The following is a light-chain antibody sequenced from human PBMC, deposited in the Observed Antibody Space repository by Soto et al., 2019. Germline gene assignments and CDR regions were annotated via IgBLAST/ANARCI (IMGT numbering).Light chain of an antibody. Sequence: QSVLTQPASVSGSPGQSITMSCTGTSSDVGSYDLVSWYQQHPGKAPQLLSYEVSNRPSGVSARFSGSKSDNTASLTISGLQAADEADYFCSSYSSSTVRYVFGSGTKVTVL. V-gene: IGLV2-14*01. CDR1: SSDVGSYDL. CDR3: SSYSSSTVRYV. J-gene: IGLJ1*01. CDR2: EVS.